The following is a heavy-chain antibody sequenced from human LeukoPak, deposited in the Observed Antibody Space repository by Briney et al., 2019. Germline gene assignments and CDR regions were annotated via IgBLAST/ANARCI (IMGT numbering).Heavy chain of an antibody. CDR1: GGSISSYY. CDR2: INHSGST. J-gene: IGHJ5*02. CDR3: ARGRGWYGSWFDP. Sequence: SETLSLTCTVSGGSISSYYWSWIRQPPGKGLEWIGEINHSGSTNYNPSLKSRVTISVDTSKNQFSLKLSSVTAADTAVYYCARGRGWYGSWFDPWGQGTLVTVSS. D-gene: IGHD6-19*01. V-gene: IGHV4-34*01.